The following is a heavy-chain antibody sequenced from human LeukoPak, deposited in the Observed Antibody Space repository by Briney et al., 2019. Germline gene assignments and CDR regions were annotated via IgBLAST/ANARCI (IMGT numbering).Heavy chain of an antibody. V-gene: IGHV1-3*01. CDR3: ARVWPIFGVVMYYGMDV. D-gene: IGHD3-3*01. CDR1: GYTFTSYA. CDR2: INAGNGNT. J-gene: IGHJ6*02. Sequence: ASVKVSCTASGYTFTSYAMHWVRQAPGQRLEWMGWINAGNGNTKYSQKFQGRVTITRDTSASTAYMELSSLRSEDTAVYYCARVWPIFGVVMYYGMDVWGQGTTVTVSS.